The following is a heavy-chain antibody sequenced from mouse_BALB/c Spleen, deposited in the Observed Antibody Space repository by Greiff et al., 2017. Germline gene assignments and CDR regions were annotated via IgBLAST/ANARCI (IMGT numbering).Heavy chain of an antibody. D-gene: IGHD4-1*01. CDR2: ISYSGST. CDR1: GYSITSDYA. V-gene: IGHV3-2*02. Sequence: EVQLVESGPGLVQPSQSLSLTCTVTGYSITSDYAWTWIRQFPGNKLEWMGSISYSGSTSYNPSLKSRISITRDTSKNQFFLQLNSVTTEDTATYYCATSNWSYYYAMDYWGQGTSVTVAS. J-gene: IGHJ4*01. CDR3: ATSNWSYYYAMDY.